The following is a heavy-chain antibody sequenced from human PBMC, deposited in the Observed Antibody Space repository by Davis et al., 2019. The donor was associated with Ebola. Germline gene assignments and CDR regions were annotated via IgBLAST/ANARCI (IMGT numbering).Heavy chain of an antibody. V-gene: IGHV3-7*01. CDR1: GFTFSESW. CDR2: MLHDGSEK. Sequence: GESLKIPCAASGFTFSESWMAWVRQAPGKGLEWLANMLHDGSEKYSAGPVKGRFPISRDNARNSFYLQMNSLRVEDTAVYYCARDNYWKLDYWGQGILVTVSS. CDR3: ARDNYWKLDY. J-gene: IGHJ4*02. D-gene: IGHD4-11*01.